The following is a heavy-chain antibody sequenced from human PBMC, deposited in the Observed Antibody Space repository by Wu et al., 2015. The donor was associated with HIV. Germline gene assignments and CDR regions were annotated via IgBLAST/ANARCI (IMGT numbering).Heavy chain of an antibody. J-gene: IGHJ3*02. V-gene: IGHV1-46*03. Sequence: QVHLVQSGAEVKKPGASVKVSCKASGYTFTTYYIHWVRQAHGQGLEWVGVINPSENRVSYAQTFQGRVTMTRDTSTNTVYMELRSLKTEDTAVYFCANRNRVGNMEAFDIWGQGTKVIVSS. CDR3: ANRNRVGNMEAFDI. CDR1: GYTFTTYY. D-gene: IGHD5-24*01. CDR2: INPSENRV.